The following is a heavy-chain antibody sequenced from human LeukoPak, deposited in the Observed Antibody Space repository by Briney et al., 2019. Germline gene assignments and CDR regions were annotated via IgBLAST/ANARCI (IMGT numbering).Heavy chain of an antibody. CDR3: ARGSRSSPLHSLPLPRHYFDY. D-gene: IGHD2/OR15-2a*01. Sequence: PSQTLSLTCTVSGGSISSGGYYWSWIRQPPGKGLEWIGYIYHSGSTYYNPSLKSRVTISVDRSKNQFSLKLSSVTAADTAVYYCARGSRSSPLHSLPLPRHYFDYWGQGTLVTVSS. V-gene: IGHV4-30-2*01. J-gene: IGHJ4*02. CDR2: IYHSGST. CDR1: GGSISSGGYY.